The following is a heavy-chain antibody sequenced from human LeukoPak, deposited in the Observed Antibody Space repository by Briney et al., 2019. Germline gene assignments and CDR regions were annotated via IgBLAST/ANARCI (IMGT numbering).Heavy chain of an antibody. V-gene: IGHV4-4*07. J-gene: IGHJ3*02. D-gene: IGHD1-14*01. CDR3: ARHSITPGTEYAFDI. CDR1: GGSISSYY. CDR2: IYTSGST. Sequence: SETLSLTCTVSGGSISSYYWSWIRQPAGKGLEWIGRIYTSGSTNYNPSLKSRVTTSVDTSKNQFSLKLSSVTAADTAVYYCARHSITPGTEYAFDIWGQGTMVTVSS.